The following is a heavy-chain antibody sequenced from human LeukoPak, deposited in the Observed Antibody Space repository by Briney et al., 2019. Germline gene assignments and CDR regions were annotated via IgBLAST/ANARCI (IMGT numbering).Heavy chain of an antibody. J-gene: IGHJ5*02. CDR2: ISANNGDI. Sequence: ASVKVSCKASGFPFISYGVIWVRQAPGQGLEWIGWISANNGDINYVQKFQGRVTMTTDTSTSTAYMELRNLRSEDTAVYYCARGDIDASGYRLNWFDPWGQGTLVTVSS. D-gene: IGHD3-22*01. CDR3: ARGDIDASGYRLNWFDP. CDR1: GFPFISYG. V-gene: IGHV1-18*01.